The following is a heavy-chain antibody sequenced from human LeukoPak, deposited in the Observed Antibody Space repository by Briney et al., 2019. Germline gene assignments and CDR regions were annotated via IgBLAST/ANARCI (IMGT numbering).Heavy chain of an antibody. CDR3: ARMLLRDYGDYYFDY. Sequence: GGPLRLSCAASGFTFSDYSMSWIRKAPGKGLEWVSYISSSSSYTNYADSVKGRFTISRDNAKNSLYLQMNSLRAEDTAVYYCARMLLRDYGDYYFDYWGQGTLVTVSS. D-gene: IGHD4-17*01. J-gene: IGHJ4*02. CDR1: GFTFSDYS. CDR2: ISSSSSYT. V-gene: IGHV3-11*06.